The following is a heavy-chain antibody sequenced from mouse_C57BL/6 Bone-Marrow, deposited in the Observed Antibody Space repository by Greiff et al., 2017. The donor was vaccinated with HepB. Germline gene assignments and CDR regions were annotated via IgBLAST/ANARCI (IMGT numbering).Heavy chain of an antibody. CDR2: IDPSDSYT. D-gene: IGHD1-1*01. V-gene: IGHV1-50*01. CDR3: ARDGNGFAY. Sequence: QVQLQQPGAELVKPGASVKLSCKASGYTFTSYGMQWVKQRPGQGLEWIGEIDPSDSYTNYNQKFKGKATLTVDTSSSTAYMQLSSLTSEDSAVYYCARDGNGFAYWGQGTLVTVSA. CDR1: GYTFTSYG. J-gene: IGHJ3*01.